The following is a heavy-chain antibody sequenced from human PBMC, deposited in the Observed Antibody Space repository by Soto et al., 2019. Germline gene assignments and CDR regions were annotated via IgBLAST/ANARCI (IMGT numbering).Heavy chain of an antibody. CDR1: GFTFSSYG. CDR2: ISYDGSNK. J-gene: IGHJ4*02. V-gene: IGHV3-30*18. Sequence: GGSLRLSCAASGFTFSSYGMHWVRQAPGKGLEWVAVISYDGSNKYYADSVKGRFTISRDNSKNTLYLQMNSLRAEDMAVYYCAKDPDVLRYFDWLSGFGVFDYWGQGTLVTVSS. D-gene: IGHD3-9*01. CDR3: AKDPDVLRYFDWLSGFGVFDY.